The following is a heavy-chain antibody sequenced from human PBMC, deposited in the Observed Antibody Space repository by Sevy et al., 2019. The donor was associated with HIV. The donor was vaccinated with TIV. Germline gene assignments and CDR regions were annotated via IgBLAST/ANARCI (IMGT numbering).Heavy chain of an antibody. V-gene: IGHV4-34*01. CDR3: ARGVRYYYGSGSFYYFDY. CDR2: INHSGSI. CDR1: GGSFSGYY. Sequence: SETLSLTCAVYGGSFSGYYWSWIRQPPGKGLEWIGEINHSGSINYNPSLKSRVTISVDTSKNQFSLKLSSVTAADTAVYYCARGVRYYYGSGSFYYFDYWGQGTLVTVSS. J-gene: IGHJ4*02. D-gene: IGHD3-10*01.